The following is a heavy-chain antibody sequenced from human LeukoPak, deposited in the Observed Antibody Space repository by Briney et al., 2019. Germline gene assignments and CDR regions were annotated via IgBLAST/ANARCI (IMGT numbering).Heavy chain of an antibody. V-gene: IGHV3-23*01. CDR3: ANQGVGADYYFDY. CDR2: ISGSGGST. Sequence: HPGGSLRLSCAASGFTFSSYAMSWVRQAPGKGLEWVSAISGSGGSTYYADSVKGRFTISRDNSKNTLYLQMNSLRAEDTAVYYCANQGVGADYYFDYWGQGTLVTVPS. J-gene: IGHJ4*02. CDR1: GFTFSSYA. D-gene: IGHD1-26*01.